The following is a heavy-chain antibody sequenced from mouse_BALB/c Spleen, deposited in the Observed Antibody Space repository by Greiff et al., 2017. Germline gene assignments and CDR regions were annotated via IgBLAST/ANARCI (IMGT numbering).Heavy chain of an antibody. CDR3: ASYYYGSSYGGAY. J-gene: IGHJ3*01. V-gene: IGHV14-3*02. CDR1: GFNIKDTY. D-gene: IGHD1-1*01. Sequence: EVQLQQSGAELVKPGASVKLSCTASGFNIKDTYMHWVKQRPEQGLEWIGRIDPANGNTKYDPKFQGKATITADTSSNTAYLQLSSLTSEDTAVYYCASYYYGSSYGGAYWGQGTLVTVSA. CDR2: IDPANGNT.